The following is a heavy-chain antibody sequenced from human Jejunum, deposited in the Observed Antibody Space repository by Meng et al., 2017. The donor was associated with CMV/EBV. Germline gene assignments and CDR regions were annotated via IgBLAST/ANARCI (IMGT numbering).Heavy chain of an antibody. D-gene: IGHD2-15*01. Sequence: LSDYSLTWLRQAPGKVPEWLSHITGSGSTLYYRDSVKGRFTVSRDNAKNSLYLQMNSLRAEDTALYYCARGYCRTSSCSHYDGMDVWGQGTTVTVSS. CDR2: ITGSGSTL. CDR1: LSDYS. V-gene: IGHV3-11*01. CDR3: ARGYCRTSSCSHYDGMDV. J-gene: IGHJ6*02.